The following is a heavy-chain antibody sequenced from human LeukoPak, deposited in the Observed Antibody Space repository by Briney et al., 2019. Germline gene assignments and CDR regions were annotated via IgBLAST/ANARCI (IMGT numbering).Heavy chain of an antibody. V-gene: IGHV1-2*02. CDR2: INPNSGGT. CDR3: ARLRYFDRGIEAFDI. CDR1: GYTFTGYY. D-gene: IGHD3-9*01. Sequence: ASVKVSCKASGYTFTGYYMHWVRQAPGQGLEWMGWINPNSGGTNYAQKFQGRVTMTRDTSISTAYMELSRLRSDDTAVYYCARLRYFDRGIEAFDIWGQGTMVTVSS. J-gene: IGHJ3*02.